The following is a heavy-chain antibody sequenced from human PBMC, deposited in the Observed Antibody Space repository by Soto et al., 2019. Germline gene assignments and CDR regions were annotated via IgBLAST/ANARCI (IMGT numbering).Heavy chain of an antibody. CDR1: GASINTYY. Sequence: PSETLSLTCTVSGASINTYYWAWIRQPPGKGLEWIGYIHNSGTTDYNPSLKSRVTTSVDTSKSQFSLKLSSVTAADTAVYYCARDYGAGSYGIDYWGQGTLVTVSS. V-gene: IGHV4-59*01. CDR2: IHNSGTT. CDR3: ARDYGAGSYGIDY. J-gene: IGHJ4*02. D-gene: IGHD3-10*01.